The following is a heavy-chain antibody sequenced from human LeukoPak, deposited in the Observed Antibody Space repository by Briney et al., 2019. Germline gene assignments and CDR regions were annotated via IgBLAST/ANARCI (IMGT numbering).Heavy chain of an antibody. CDR1: GFTFSSYE. J-gene: IGHJ4*02. CDR3: ASELGYYYDSTLFDY. Sequence: PGGSLRLSCAAPGFTFSSYEMNWVRQAPGKGLEWVAFIRYDGSNKYYADSVKGRFTISRDNSKNTLYLQMNSLRAEDTAVYYCASELGYYYDSTLFDYWGQGTLVTVSS. V-gene: IGHV3-30*02. CDR2: IRYDGSNK. D-gene: IGHD3-22*01.